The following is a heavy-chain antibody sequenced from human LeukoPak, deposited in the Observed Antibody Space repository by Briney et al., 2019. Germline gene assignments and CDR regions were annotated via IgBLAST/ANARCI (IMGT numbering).Heavy chain of an antibody. CDR2: ISGSGGST. CDR1: GFTFSSYA. D-gene: IGHD2-2*02. J-gene: IGHJ6*03. V-gene: IGHV3-23*01. CDR3: AREIGVPAAIGYYYYYMDV. Sequence: GGSLRLSCAASGFTFSSYAMSWVRQAPGKGLEWVSAISGSGGSTYYADSVKGRFTISRDNSKNTLYLQMNSLRAEDTAVYYCAREIGVPAAIGYYYYYMDVWGKGTTVTVSS.